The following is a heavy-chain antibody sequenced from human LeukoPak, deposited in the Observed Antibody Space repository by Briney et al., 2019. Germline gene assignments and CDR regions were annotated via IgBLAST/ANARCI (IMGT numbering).Heavy chain of an antibody. CDR2: IYNSGNT. D-gene: IGHD3-10*01. CDR3: VRDRELNY. CDR1: GGSISIYY. J-gene: IGHJ4*02. Sequence: SGTLSLTCTVSGGSISIYYWSWIRQPPGKGPEWIGYIYNSGNTNYNPSFKSRVTISEDTPKNQFSLKLSSVTAADTAVYYCVRDRELNYWGQGTLVTVSS. V-gene: IGHV4-59*01.